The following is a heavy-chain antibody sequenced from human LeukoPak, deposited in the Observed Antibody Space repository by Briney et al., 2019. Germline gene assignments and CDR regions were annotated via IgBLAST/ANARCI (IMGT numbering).Heavy chain of an antibody. J-gene: IGHJ4*02. CDR2: INHSGST. Sequence: PSETLSLTCAVSGGSFRGYYWSWIPPPPGKGLEWIWEINHSGSTNYNPSLKSRVTISVDTSKNQFSLKLSSVTAADTAVYYCARGRTIWGSYRFGYWGQGTLVTVSS. D-gene: IGHD3-16*02. CDR1: GGSFRGYY. V-gene: IGHV4-34*01. CDR3: ARGRTIWGSYRFGY.